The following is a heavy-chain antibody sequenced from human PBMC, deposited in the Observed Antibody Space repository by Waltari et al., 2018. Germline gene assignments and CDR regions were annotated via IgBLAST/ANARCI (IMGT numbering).Heavy chain of an antibody. Sequence: QLQLQESGPGLVKPSETLSLTCRVSGGPISRTSPYWGWLRQPPGKGLGWIGSIYYSGTTYYNLSLKSRVTLSVDTSKNQFSLKLSSVTAADTAMYFCARVVRGGYYTGWFDTWGQGALVTVSS. CDR3: ARVVRGGYYTGWFDT. CDR1: GGPISRTSPY. J-gene: IGHJ5*02. V-gene: IGHV4-39*07. CDR2: IYYSGTT. D-gene: IGHD3-22*01.